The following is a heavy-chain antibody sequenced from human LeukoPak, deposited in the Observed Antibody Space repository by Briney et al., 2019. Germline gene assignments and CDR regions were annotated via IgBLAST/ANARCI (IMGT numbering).Heavy chain of an antibody. J-gene: IGHJ4*02. V-gene: IGHV4-61*02. Sequence: SETLSLTCTVSGGSISSGSYYWSWIRQPAGKGLEWIGRIYTSGSTNYNPSLKSRVTISVDTSKYRFSLKLSSVTAADTAVYYCARELDTAMVTYYFDYWGQGTLVTVSS. CDR3: ARELDTAMVTYYFDY. D-gene: IGHD5-18*01. CDR2: IYTSGST. CDR1: GGSISSGSYY.